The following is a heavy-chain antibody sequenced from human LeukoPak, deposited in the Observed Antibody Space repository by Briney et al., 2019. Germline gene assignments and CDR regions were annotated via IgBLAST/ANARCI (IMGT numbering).Heavy chain of an antibody. CDR2: IYYSGST. Sequence: SETLSLTCTVSGGSISSNSYYWGWIRQPPGKGLEWIGSIYYSGSTYYNPSLNIRVTISVDTSRNQFSLNLRSVTAADTAVYYCAREILYDSTGYYLWGQGTLVTVSS. D-gene: IGHD3-22*01. CDR1: GGSISSNSYY. J-gene: IGHJ4*02. V-gene: IGHV4-39*07. CDR3: AREILYDSTGYYL.